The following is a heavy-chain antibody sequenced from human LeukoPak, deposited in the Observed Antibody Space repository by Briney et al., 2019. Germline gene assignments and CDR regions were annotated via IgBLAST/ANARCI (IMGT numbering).Heavy chain of an antibody. CDR2: IYTSGST. J-gene: IGHJ4*02. CDR1: GGSISSGSYY. CDR3: TRALGNGLVDY. Sequence: SETLSLTCTVSGGSISSGSYYWSWIRQPAGKGLEWIGRIYTSGSTNYNPSLKSRVTISVGTSKNQFSLKLSSVTAADTAVYYCTRALGNGLVDYWGQGTLVTVSS. D-gene: IGHD2-8*01. V-gene: IGHV4-61*02.